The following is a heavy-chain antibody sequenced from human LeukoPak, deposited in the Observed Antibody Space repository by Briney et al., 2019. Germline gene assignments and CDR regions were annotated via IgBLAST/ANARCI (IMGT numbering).Heavy chain of an antibody. CDR1: GGTFSSYA. CDR3: AKDPDGSYWFDP. Sequence: SVKVSCKASGGTFSSYAISWVRQAPGQGLEWMGRIIPILGIANYAQKFQGRVTITADKSRSTAYMELSSLRSEDTAVYYCAKDPDGSYWFDPWGQGTLVTVSS. J-gene: IGHJ5*02. CDR2: IIPILGIA. V-gene: IGHV1-69*04. D-gene: IGHD1-26*01.